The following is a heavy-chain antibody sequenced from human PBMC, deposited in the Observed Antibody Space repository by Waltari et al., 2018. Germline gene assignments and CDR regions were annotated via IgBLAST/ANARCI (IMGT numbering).Heavy chain of an antibody. V-gene: IGHV4-34*01. Sequence: QVQLQQWGAGLLKPSETLSLTCAVYGGSFSGYYRRWSRQPPGKGLEWIGEINHSGSTNYNPSLKSRVTISVDTSKNQFSLKLSSVTAADTAVYYCARGRGSTRLFDYWGQGTLVTVSS. CDR3: ARGRGSTRLFDY. CDR1: GGSFSGYY. CDR2: INHSGST. D-gene: IGHD2-2*01. J-gene: IGHJ4*02.